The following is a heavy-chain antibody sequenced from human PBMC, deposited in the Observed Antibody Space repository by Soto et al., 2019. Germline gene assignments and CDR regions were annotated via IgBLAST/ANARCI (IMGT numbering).Heavy chain of an antibody. CDR3: ANGGLHGSIDGGLSYFHH. CDR1: GFTFSHYT. D-gene: IGHD2-15*01. CDR2: FSRSNGVA. J-gene: IGHJ4*02. V-gene: IGHV3-23*01. Sequence: EVQMLESGGYLVQPGGSLRVSCASGFTFSHYTMAWVRQAPGKGLEWVSGFSRSNGVAYYADSVKGRFTISRDNSKNTVFLQMNSLRAADTAVYYCANGGLHGSIDGGLSYFHHWDQGTLVIISS.